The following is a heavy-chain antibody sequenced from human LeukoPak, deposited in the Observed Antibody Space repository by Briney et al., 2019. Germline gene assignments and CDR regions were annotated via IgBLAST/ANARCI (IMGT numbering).Heavy chain of an antibody. CDR2: IYYSGST. J-gene: IGHJ4*02. V-gene: IGHV4-59*01. CDR3: ARRGWKGFDY. Sequence: SETLSLTYPVSGGSISSYYWSWIRQPPGKGLEWSGYIYYSGSTNYNPSLKSRVTISVDTSKTQFSLKLSSVTAADTAVYYCARRGWKGFDYWGQGTLVTVSS. CDR1: GGSISSYY. D-gene: IGHD6-19*01.